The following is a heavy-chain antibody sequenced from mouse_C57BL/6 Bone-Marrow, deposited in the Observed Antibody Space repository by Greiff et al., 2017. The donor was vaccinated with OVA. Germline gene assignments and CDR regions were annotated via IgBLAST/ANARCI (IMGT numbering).Heavy chain of an antibody. V-gene: IGHV1-80*01. CDR3: ARAYYDYDYAMDY. J-gene: IGHJ4*01. CDR1: GYAFSSYW. Sequence: VQLVESGAELVKPGASVKISCKASGYAFSSYWMNWVKQRPGKGLEWIGQIYPGDGDTNYNGKFKGKATLTADKSSSTAYMQLSSLTSEDSAVYFCARAYYDYDYAMDYWGQGTSVTVSS. D-gene: IGHD2-4*01. CDR2: IYPGDGDT.